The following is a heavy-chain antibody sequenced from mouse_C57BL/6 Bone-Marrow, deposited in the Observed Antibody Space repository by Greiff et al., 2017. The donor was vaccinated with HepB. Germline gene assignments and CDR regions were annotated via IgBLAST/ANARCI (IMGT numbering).Heavy chain of an antibody. CDR1: GYTFTSYW. CDR2: IDPSDSYT. D-gene: IGHD1-1*01. Sequence: QVQLQQPGAELVMPGASVKLSCKASGYTFTSYWMHWVKQRPGQGLEWIGEIDPSDSYTNYNQKFKGKSTLTVDKSSSTAYMQLSSLTSEDSAVYYCAREGTGVARGYFDVWGTGTTVTVSS. CDR3: AREGTGVARGYFDV. J-gene: IGHJ1*03. V-gene: IGHV1-69*01.